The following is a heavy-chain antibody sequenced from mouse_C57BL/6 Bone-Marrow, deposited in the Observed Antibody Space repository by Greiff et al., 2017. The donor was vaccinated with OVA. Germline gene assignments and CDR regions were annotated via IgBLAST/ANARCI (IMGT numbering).Heavy chain of an antibody. CDR1: GYTFTSYW. J-gene: IGHJ1*03. D-gene: IGHD3-2*02. Sequence: EVQLQQSGTVLARPGASVKMSCKTSGYTFTSYWMHWVKQRPGQGLEWIGAIYPGNSDTSYNQKFKGKAKLTAVTSASTAYMELSSLTNEDSAVYYCTNTAQGVYWYFDVWGTGTTVTVSS. V-gene: IGHV1-5*01. CDR2: IYPGNSDT. CDR3: TNTAQGVYWYFDV.